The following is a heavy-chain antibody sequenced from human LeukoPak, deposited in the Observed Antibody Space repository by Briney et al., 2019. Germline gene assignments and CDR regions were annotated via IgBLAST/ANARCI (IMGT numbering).Heavy chain of an antibody. CDR2: INPSGGST. V-gene: IGHV1-46*01. Sequence: ASVKVSCKASGYTFTNYYMHWVRQAPGQGLEWMGIINPSGGSTNYAQKLQGRVTMTTDTSTSTAYMELRSLRSDDTAVYYCARPIRDGYNYHFFDYWGQGTLVTVSS. CDR3: ARPIRDGYNYHFFDY. J-gene: IGHJ4*02. CDR1: GYTFTNYY. D-gene: IGHD5-24*01.